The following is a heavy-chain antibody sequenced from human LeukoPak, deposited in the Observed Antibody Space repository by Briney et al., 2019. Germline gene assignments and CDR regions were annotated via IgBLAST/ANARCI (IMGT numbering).Heavy chain of an antibody. V-gene: IGHV3-9*01. CDR1: GFTFDDYA. CDR2: ISWNSGSI. Sequence: PGESLRLSCAASGFTFDDYAMHWVRQAPGKSLEWVSGISWNSGSIGYADSVKGRFTISRDNAKNSLYLQMNSLRAEDTALYYCAKDLYGDYGEYYFDYWGQGTLVTVSS. D-gene: IGHD4-17*01. CDR3: AKDLYGDYGEYYFDY. J-gene: IGHJ4*02.